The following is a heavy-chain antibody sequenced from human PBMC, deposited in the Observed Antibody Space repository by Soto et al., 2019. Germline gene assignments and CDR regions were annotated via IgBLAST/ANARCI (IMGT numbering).Heavy chain of an antibody. CDR2: IIPIFETT. CDR3: ARDMIPAAISYQYYAMDV. J-gene: IGHJ6*02. D-gene: IGHD2-2*01. Sequence: QVQLVQSGAEVKKPGSSVKVSCKASGGTFSNYAFSWVRQVPGQGLEWMGGIIPIFETTNYAQKFQGRVTITADESTSTTYIELSSLSSEDTAVFFCARDMIPAAISYQYYAMDVWCQGTTVTVSS. V-gene: IGHV1-69*01. CDR1: GGTFSNYA.